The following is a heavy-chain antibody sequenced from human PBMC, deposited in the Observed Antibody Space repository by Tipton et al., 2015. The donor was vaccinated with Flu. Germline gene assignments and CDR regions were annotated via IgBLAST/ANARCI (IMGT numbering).Heavy chain of an antibody. D-gene: IGHD2-15*01. J-gene: IGHJ4*02. CDR3: SRGTHCSGGSCYRDY. Sequence: SLRLSCTASGFAFGDYAMSWVRQAPGKGLEWVGFIRSKAYGGTTEYAASVKGRFTISRDDSKSIAYLQMNSLKTEGTAMYYCSRGTHCSGGSCYRDYWGQGTLVTVSS. CDR2: IRSKAYGGTT. V-gene: IGHV3-49*04. CDR1: GFAFGDYA.